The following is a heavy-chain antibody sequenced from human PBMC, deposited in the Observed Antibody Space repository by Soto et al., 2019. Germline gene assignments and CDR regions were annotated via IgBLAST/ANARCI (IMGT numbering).Heavy chain of an antibody. CDR3: ARPNYDSSGYPENNWFDP. CDR2: IYYSGST. Sequence: PSETLSLTCTVSGGSISSSSYYWGWIRQPPGKGLEWIGSIYYSGSTYYNPSLKSRVTISVDTSKNQFSLKLSSVTAADTAVYYCARPNYDSSGYPENNWFDPWGQGTLVTVSS. D-gene: IGHD3-22*01. CDR1: GGSISSSSYY. V-gene: IGHV4-39*01. J-gene: IGHJ5*02.